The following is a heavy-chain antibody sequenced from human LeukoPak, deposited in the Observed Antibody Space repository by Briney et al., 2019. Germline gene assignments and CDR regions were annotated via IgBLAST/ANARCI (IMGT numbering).Heavy chain of an antibody. J-gene: IGHJ4*02. V-gene: IGHV3-30*18. D-gene: IGHD6-19*01. CDR3: AKVRWDNSGWYYLDS. CDR2: ISYHGINE. CDR1: GFTFSSYG. Sequence: GGPLRLSCAASGFTFSSYGMHWVRQAPGKGLEWMAVISYHGINEYYADSVKGRFTISRDNSKNTLHLQMNSLRAEDTAVYYCAKVRWDNSGWYYLDSWGQGTLVTVSS.